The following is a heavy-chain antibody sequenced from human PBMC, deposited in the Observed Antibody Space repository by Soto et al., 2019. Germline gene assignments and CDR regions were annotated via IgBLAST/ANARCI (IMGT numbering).Heavy chain of an antibody. CDR1: GFPFSNYA. V-gene: IGHV3-23*01. CDR3: AKEAIGGSGIYFDY. J-gene: IGHJ4*02. D-gene: IGHD3-10*01. CDR2: ISGSGGST. Sequence: TGGSLRLSCSASGFPFSNYAMSWVRQAPGKGLEWVSAISGSGGSTYYADSVKGRFTISRDNSKNTLYLQMNSLRAEDTAVYYCAKEAIGGSGIYFDYWGQGTLVTVSS.